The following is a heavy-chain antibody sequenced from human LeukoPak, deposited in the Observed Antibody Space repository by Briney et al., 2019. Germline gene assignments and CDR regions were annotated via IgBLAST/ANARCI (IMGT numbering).Heavy chain of an antibody. D-gene: IGHD2-21*01. CDR2: ISSNSDLI. V-gene: IGHV3-48*03. CDR1: GFTFSTYE. Sequence: PGGSLRLSCVASGFTFSTYEFNWVRQAPGKGLEWISYISSNSDLIYYADSVRGRFTVSRDNTKSSLYLQMNSLGAEDTAVYYCARETASCGGDCYDYWGQGTLVTVSS. CDR3: ARETASCGGDCYDY. J-gene: IGHJ4*02.